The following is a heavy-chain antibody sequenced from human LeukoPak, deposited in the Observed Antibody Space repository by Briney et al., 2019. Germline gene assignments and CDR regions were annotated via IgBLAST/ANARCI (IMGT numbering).Heavy chain of an antibody. CDR3: ARVPGDY. CDR2: IREDGSEK. J-gene: IGHJ4*02. Sequence: GGSLRLSCAASGFTFSNYWMSWVRQAPGKGLEWVANIREDGSEKYYVDSVKGRFTISRDNAKNSLYLQMNSLRAEDTALYYCARVPGDYWGQGTLVTVSS. CDR1: GFTFSNYW. D-gene: IGHD3-10*01. V-gene: IGHV3-7*01.